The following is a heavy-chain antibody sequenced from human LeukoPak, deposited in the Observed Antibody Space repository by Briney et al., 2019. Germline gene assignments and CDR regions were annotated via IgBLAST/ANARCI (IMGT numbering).Heavy chain of an antibody. CDR3: ARTGTRNNWFDP. V-gene: IGHV4-31*03. D-gene: IGHD1-7*01. CDR1: GGSISSGGYY. J-gene: IGHJ5*02. Sequence: SQTLSLTCTVSGGSISSGGYYWGWIRQPPGKGLEGIGYIYYSGSTYYNPSLKSRVTISVDTSKNQFSLKLSSVTAADTAVYYCARTGTRNNWFDPWGQGTLVTVSS. CDR2: IYYSGST.